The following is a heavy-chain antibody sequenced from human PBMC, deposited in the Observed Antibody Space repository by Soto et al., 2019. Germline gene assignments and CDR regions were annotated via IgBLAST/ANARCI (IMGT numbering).Heavy chain of an antibody. CDR3: VREGPGSFDF. CDR1: GFIFTNYA. Sequence: ESGGGLVRPGGSLRLSCAASGFIFTNYAMNWVRQAPGKGLEWVSVIGGRGNSAYYADSVQGRFTISRDNSKNTLSLQMSSLTADDTAIYYCVREGPGSFDFWGRGTMVTVSS. J-gene: IGHJ3*01. CDR2: IGGRGNSA. V-gene: IGHV3-23*01. D-gene: IGHD5-12*01.